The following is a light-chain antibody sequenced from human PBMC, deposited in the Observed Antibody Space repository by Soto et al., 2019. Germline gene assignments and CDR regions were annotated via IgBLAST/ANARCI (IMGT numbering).Light chain of an antibody. CDR3: QQYGGSAT. Sequence: EIVLTQSPGTLSLSPGERAILSCRASQSVSSNYLAWYQQKPGQAPRLLIYGASSRATGIPDRFSGSGSGTDFTLTVSRLEPEDFAVYYCQQYGGSATFGQGTKVESK. V-gene: IGKV3-20*01. J-gene: IGKJ1*01. CDR1: QSVSSNY. CDR2: GAS.